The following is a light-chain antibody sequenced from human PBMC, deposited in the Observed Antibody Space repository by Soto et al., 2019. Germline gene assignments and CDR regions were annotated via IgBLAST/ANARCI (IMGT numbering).Light chain of an antibody. CDR2: AAS. CDR1: QSISFY. V-gene: IGKV1-39*01. Sequence: DIQMTESPSSLSASVGDRVTITCRASQSISFYLNWYQQRPGKAHKVLIYAASNLQSGVPSRFSGSGSGTEFTLTINNLQPEDFATYYCQQSYIIPITSGERALLEIK. CDR3: QQSYIIPIT. J-gene: IGKJ5*01.